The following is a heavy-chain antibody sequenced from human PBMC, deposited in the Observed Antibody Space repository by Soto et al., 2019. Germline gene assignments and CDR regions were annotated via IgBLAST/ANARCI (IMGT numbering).Heavy chain of an antibody. V-gene: IGHV5-10-1*01. CDR1: GYSFTSYW. J-gene: IGHJ6*02. CDR2: IDPSDSYT. CDR3: ARGGGSSWSPLGYYYGMDV. Sequence: GESLKISCKGSGYSFTSYWISWVRQMPGKGLEWMGRIDPSDSYTNYSPSFQGHVTISADKSISTAYLQWSSLKASDTAMYYCARGGGSSWSPLGYYYGMDVWGRGTTVTVSS. D-gene: IGHD6-13*01.